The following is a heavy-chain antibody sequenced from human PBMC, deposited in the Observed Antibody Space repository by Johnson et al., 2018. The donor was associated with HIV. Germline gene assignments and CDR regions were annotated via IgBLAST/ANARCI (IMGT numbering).Heavy chain of an antibody. CDR3: AKQLAGHDAFDI. CDR2: IYSGGST. J-gene: IGHJ3*02. CDR1: GFTVSSNY. D-gene: IGHD6-6*01. Sequence: EVQLVESGGGVVQPGRSLRLSCAASGFTVSSNYMSWVRQAPGKGLEWVSVIYSGGSTYYADSVKGRFTISRDNSKNTLYLQMNSLRAEDTAVYYCAKQLAGHDAFDIWGQGTMVTVSS. V-gene: IGHV3-66*02.